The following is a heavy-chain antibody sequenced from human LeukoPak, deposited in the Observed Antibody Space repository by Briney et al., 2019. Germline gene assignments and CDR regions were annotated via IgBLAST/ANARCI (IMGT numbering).Heavy chain of an antibody. D-gene: IGHD3-22*01. J-gene: IGHJ4*02. Sequence: PSETLSLTCAVYGGSFSGYYWSWIRQPPGKGLEWIGEINHSGSTNYNPSLKSRISISLDTPKNQFSLTLSSVTAADTAVYYCARAKTHDSSGFDYWGQGTLVTVSP. CDR1: GGSFSGYY. CDR3: ARAKTHDSSGFDY. V-gene: IGHV4-34*09. CDR2: INHSGST.